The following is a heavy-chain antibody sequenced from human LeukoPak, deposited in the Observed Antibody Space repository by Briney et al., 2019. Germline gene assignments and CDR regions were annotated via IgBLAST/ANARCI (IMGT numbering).Heavy chain of an antibody. CDR3: ARQVVTYDAFDI. J-gene: IGHJ3*02. CDR1: GGSISSSSYY. Sequence: SETLSLTCTVSGGSISSSSYYWGWIRQPPGKGLEWIGSIYYGGSTYYNPSLKSRVTISVDTSKNQFSLKLSSVTAADTAVYYCARQVVTYDAFDIWGQGTMVTVSS. CDR2: IYYGGST. D-gene: IGHD3-22*01. V-gene: IGHV4-39*01.